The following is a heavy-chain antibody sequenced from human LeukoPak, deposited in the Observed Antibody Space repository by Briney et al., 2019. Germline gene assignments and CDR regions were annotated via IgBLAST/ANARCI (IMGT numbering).Heavy chain of an antibody. CDR1: GFTFSIYW. J-gene: IGHJ4*02. Sequence: GGSLRLSCAASGFTFSIYWMRWVRQAPGKGLECVANIKEDGSEKYYVDSVKGRFTISRDNAKNSLYLQMNSLRAEDTAVYYSARYCSGGSCFDYWGQGTLVTVSS. V-gene: IGHV3-7*04. D-gene: IGHD2-15*01. CDR3: ARYCSGGSCFDY. CDR2: IKEDGSEK.